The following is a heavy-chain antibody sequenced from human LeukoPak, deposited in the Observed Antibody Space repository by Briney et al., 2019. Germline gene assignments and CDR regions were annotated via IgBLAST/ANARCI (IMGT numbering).Heavy chain of an antibody. CDR2: IKQDGSEK. Sequence: PGGSLRLSCAASGFTFSSHWMSWVRQAPAIGLEWVASIKQDGSEKNYVDSVKGRFTISRDNAKNSLYLQMNNLRADDTAVYYCATGIYSSGYWGQGTLVTVSS. J-gene: IGHJ4*02. CDR3: ATGIYSSGY. V-gene: IGHV3-7*05. D-gene: IGHD6-19*01. CDR1: GFTFSSHW.